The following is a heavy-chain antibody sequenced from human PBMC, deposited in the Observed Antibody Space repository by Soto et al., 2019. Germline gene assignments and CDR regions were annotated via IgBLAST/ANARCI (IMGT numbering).Heavy chain of an antibody. CDR3: ARDSYYYDSSGSSPTFYGMDV. CDR2: IYYSGST. CDR1: GGSISNYY. V-gene: IGHV4-59*01. J-gene: IGHJ6*02. D-gene: IGHD3-22*01. Sequence: SETRCLTCTAAGGSISNYYWRWMRQPPGKRLEWIGYIYYSGSTNYNPSLKSRVTISVDTSKNQFTLKLSSVTAADTAVYYCARDSYYYDSSGSSPTFYGMDVWGQGTTVT.